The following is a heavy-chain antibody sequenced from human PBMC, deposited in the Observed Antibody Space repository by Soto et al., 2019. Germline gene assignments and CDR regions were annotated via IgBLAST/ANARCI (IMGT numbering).Heavy chain of an antibody. CDR1: GFTFSGAW. Sequence: EAQLVESGGGLVMPGGSLRLSCAASGFTFSGAWMSWVRQAPGKGLEWVAQIKSTTGGGTTDYSAPVKCRFTISRDDSKSTLDLQMNSLKIEDTDIYYCTTSRLYWGQGTVVTVSS. D-gene: IGHD2-2*01. CDR2: IKSTTGGGTT. CDR3: TTSRLY. J-gene: IGHJ4*02. V-gene: IGHV3-15*01.